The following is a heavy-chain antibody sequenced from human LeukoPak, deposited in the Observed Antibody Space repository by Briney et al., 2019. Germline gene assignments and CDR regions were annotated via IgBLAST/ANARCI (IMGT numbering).Heavy chain of an antibody. CDR1: GFTFTSFG. Sequence: GGSLRLSCVASGFTFTSFGMNWVRQAPGQGLEWVSVISGSGGRTYYADSVKGRFTISRDNSKKTLYLQMNSLRAEDTAVYYCAKGDGFGLLWFAEVFDYWGQGTLVTVSS. D-gene: IGHD3-10*01. J-gene: IGHJ4*02. CDR2: ISGSGGRT. V-gene: IGHV3-23*01. CDR3: AKGDGFGLLWFAEVFDY.